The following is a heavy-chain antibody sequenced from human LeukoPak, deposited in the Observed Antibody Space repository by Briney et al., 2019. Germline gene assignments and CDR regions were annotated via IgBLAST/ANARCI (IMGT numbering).Heavy chain of an antibody. CDR3: ARGRQDVTMIVVVMTAVSYYLDV. V-gene: IGHV4-34*01. D-gene: IGHD3-22*01. CDR1: GGSFSGYY. CDR2: INHSGST. J-gene: IGHJ6*03. Sequence: PSETLSLTCAVYGGSFSGYYWSWLRQPPGKGLEWIGEINHSGSTNYNPSLKSRVTISVDTSKNQFSLELSSVTAADTAVYYCARGRQDVTMIVVVMTAVSYYLDVWGKGTTVTVS.